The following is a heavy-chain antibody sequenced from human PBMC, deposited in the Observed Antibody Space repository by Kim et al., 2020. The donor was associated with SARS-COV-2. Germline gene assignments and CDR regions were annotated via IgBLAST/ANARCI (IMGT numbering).Heavy chain of an antibody. J-gene: IGHJ4*02. D-gene: IGHD4-17*01. V-gene: IGHV1-18*01. Sequence: ASVKVSCKASGYSFSSHGISWVRQAPGQGLEWMGWINTYNGNTKSAQKFQGRVTMTTDTSTYTAYMELTSLRSDDTAVYYCARDRLRMNDYGDFWGQGTLVTDSS. CDR3: ARDRLRMNDYGDF. CDR2: INTYNGNT. CDR1: GYSFSSHG.